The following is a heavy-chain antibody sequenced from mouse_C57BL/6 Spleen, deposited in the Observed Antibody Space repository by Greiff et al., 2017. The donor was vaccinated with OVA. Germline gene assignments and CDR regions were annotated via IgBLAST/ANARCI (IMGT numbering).Heavy chain of an antibody. CDR3: ATHYDYDGEVDY. D-gene: IGHD2-4*01. J-gene: IGHJ2*01. CDR2: INPNYGTT. Sequence: EVQLQESEPGRWNPGASGKISCRAPVNSFPDSKLNWWKQSNGKSLEWIGVINPNYGTTSYNQKFKGKATLTVDQSSSTAYMQLNSLTSEDSAVYYCATHYDYDGEVDYWGQGTTLTVSS. V-gene: IGHV1-39*01. CDR1: VNSFPDSK.